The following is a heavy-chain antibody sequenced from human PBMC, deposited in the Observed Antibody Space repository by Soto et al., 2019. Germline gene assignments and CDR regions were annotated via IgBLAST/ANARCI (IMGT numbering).Heavy chain of an antibody. D-gene: IGHD3-22*01. CDR2: INHSGST. CDR1: GGSFSGYY. V-gene: IGHV4-34*01. CDR3: ARVWGYYDSSGYYYDY. J-gene: IGHJ4*02. Sequence: QVQLQQWGAGLLKPSETLSLTCAVYGGSFSGYYWSWIRQPPGKGLEWIGEINHSGSTNYNPSLKSRVTISVDTSKNQFSLKLSSVTAADTAVYYCARVWGYYDSSGYYYDYWGQGTLVTVSS.